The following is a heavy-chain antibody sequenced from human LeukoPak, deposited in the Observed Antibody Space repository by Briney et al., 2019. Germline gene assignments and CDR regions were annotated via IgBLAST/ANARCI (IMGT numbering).Heavy chain of an antibody. CDR1: GFTFSSYA. CDR2: ITSNWGST. CDR3: ARVWQWELDY. J-gene: IGHJ4*02. V-gene: IGHV3-64*01. D-gene: IGHD1-26*01. Sequence: GRSLRLSCAASGFTFSSYAMHWVRQAPGKGLEYVSAITSNWGSTYYANSMKRRFTTSRHNSKNTLYLQMGSLRAEDMAVYYCARVWQWELDYWGQGTLVTVSS.